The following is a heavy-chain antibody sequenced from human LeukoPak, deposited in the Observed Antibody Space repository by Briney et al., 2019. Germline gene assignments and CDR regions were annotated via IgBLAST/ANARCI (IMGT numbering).Heavy chain of an antibody. CDR3: TTDILGYCTNGVCYYPDY. V-gene: IGHV3-15*01. J-gene: IGHJ4*02. D-gene: IGHD2-8*01. Sequence: PGGSLRLSCAASGFTFSNAWMSWVRQAPGKGLEWVGRIKSKTDGGTTDYAAPVKGRFTISRDDSKNTLYLQMNSLKTEDTAVYYCTTDILGYCTNGVCYYPDYWGRGTLVTVSS. CDR2: IKSKTDGGTT. CDR1: GFTFSNAW.